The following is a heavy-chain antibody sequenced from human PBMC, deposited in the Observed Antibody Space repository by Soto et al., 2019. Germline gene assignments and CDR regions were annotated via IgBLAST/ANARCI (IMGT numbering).Heavy chain of an antibody. D-gene: IGHD3-3*01. CDR3: AHRVLRTVFGLVTTTAIYFDF. Sequence: QITLNESGPPVVRPTETLTLTCRFSGFSLTTSGVGVGWIRQSPGKAPEWLALIYWDDDKRYSASLKSRLTITKDTSKNQVVLTVSDLDRTDTATYYCAHRVLRTVFGLVTTTAIYFDFWGQGTPVAVSS. CDR1: GFSLTTSGVG. J-gene: IGHJ4*02. V-gene: IGHV2-5*02. CDR2: IYWDDDK.